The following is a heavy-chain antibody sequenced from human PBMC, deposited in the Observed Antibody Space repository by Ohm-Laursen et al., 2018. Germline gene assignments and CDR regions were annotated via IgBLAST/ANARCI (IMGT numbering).Heavy chain of an antibody. Sequence: SETLSLTCTVSGGSISSYHWSWIRQPAGKGLEWIGRIYSSENTNYSPSLKSRVTMSVDTSKNQFSLKLSFVTAADTAVYYCARGPNYYDSRWFDPWGQGTLVTVSS. J-gene: IGHJ5*02. CDR2: IYSSENT. D-gene: IGHD3-22*01. CDR1: GGSISSYH. V-gene: IGHV4-4*07. CDR3: ARGPNYYDSRWFDP.